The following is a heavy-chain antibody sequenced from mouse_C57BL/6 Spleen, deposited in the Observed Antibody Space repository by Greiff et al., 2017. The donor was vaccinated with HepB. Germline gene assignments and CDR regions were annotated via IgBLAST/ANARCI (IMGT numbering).Heavy chain of an antibody. CDR3: ARVYDYDGSWFAY. CDR1: GYTFTSYW. CDR2: IHPNSGST. Sequence: QVQLQQPGAELVKPGASVKLSCKASGYTFTSYWMHWVKQRPGQGLEWIGMIHPNSGSTNYNEKFKSKATLTVDKSSSTAYMQLSSLTSEDSAVYCCARVYDYDGSWFAYWGQGTLVTVSA. V-gene: IGHV1-64*01. J-gene: IGHJ3*01. D-gene: IGHD2-4*01.